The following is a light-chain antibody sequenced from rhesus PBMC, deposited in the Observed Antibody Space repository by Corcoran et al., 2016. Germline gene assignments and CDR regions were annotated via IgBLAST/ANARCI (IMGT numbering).Light chain of an antibody. Sequence: IQMTQSPSSLVAPVGDRVTITFRASLGISSWLNWYPQEPGRAPNLLRYRASNLETGVPSRFSGSGSRTDFTLTISSLQPEYFATYYCQRPDNSPPGFCQGTKVEVK. J-gene: IGKJ2*01. CDR3: QRPDNSPPG. CDR2: RAS. V-gene: IGKV1-69*01. CDR1: LGISSW.